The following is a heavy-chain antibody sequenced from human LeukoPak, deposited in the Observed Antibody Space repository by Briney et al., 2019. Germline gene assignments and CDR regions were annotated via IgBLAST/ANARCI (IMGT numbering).Heavy chain of an antibody. D-gene: IGHD2-15*01. CDR2: IIPIFGTA. CDR1: GGTFSSYA. Sequence: VASVTVSCKASGGTFSSYAISWVRQAPGQGLEWMGGIIPIFGTANYAQKFQGRVTITADESTSTAYMELSSLRSEDTAVYYCARNILGYCSGGSCYSGGFDYWGQGTLVTVSS. CDR3: ARNILGYCSGGSCYSGGFDY. V-gene: IGHV1-69*13. J-gene: IGHJ4*02.